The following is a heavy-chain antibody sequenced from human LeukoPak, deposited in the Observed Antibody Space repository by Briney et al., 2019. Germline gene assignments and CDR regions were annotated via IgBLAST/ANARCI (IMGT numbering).Heavy chain of an antibody. CDR2: ISSSGSTR. V-gene: IGHV3-48*04. CDR3: ARDPVNCGGDCYQA. Sequence: GGSLRLSCVASGFTFSDYGLNWVRQAPGKGLEWVSYISSSGSTRYYADSVEGRFTVSRDNAKNSLYLQMNSLRAEDTAVYYCARDPVNCGGDCYQAWGQGTLVTVSS. D-gene: IGHD2-21*02. J-gene: IGHJ5*02. CDR1: GFTFSDYG.